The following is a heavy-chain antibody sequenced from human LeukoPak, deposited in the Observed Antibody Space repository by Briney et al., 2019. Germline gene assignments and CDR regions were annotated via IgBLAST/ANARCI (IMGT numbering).Heavy chain of an antibody. D-gene: IGHD3-3*01. V-gene: IGHV3-48*02. CDR1: GFTFTTNN. CDR2: ISTTSSNI. Sequence: GGSLRLSCAASGFTFTTNNMNWVRQAPGKGLEWVSYISTTSSNIYYADSVEGRFTISRDNAKNLLYLQMDSLRDEDTAVYYCSRDGGFWSAYPLDYWGQGTLVTVSA. CDR3: SRDGGFWSAYPLDY. J-gene: IGHJ4*02.